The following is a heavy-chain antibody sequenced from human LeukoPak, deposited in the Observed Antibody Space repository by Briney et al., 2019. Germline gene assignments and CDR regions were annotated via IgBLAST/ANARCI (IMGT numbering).Heavy chain of an antibody. CDR1: GFTFSSYW. D-gene: IGHD2-8*01. CDR3: ARDGPKYCSNGVCYAPVDP. V-gene: IGHV3-21*01. J-gene: IGHJ5*02. CDR2: ISSGSSYI. Sequence: GGSLRLSCAASGFTFSSYWMSWVRQAPGKGLEWVSSISSGSSYIYYADSVKGRFTISRDNGKNSLYLQMNSLRAEDTAVYYCARDGPKYCSNGVCYAPVDPWGQGTLVTVSS.